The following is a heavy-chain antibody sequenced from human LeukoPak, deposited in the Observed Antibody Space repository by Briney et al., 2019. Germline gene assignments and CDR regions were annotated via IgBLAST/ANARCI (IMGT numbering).Heavy chain of an antibody. CDR3: ATTMIVVVIGDAFDY. CDR1: GFTVSSNY. CDR2: MSYDGSNK. V-gene: IGHV3-30*03. Sequence: PGGSLRLSCAASGFTVSSNYINWVRQAPGKGLERVAVMSYDGSNKYYADSVKGRFTISRDNSKNTLYLQMNSLRAEDTAVYYCATTMIVVVIGDAFDYWGQGTLVTVSS. J-gene: IGHJ4*02. D-gene: IGHD3-22*01.